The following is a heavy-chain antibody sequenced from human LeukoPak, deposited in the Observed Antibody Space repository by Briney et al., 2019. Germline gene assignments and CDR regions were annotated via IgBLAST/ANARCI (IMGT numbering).Heavy chain of an antibody. V-gene: IGHV4-34*01. Sequence: SETLSLTCVVYGGSFSGYYWSWIRQPPGKGLEWIGEINHSGSTNYNPSLKSRVTISVDTSKNQFSLKLSSVTAADTAVYYCARVAAGIGFFQHWGQGTLVTVSS. J-gene: IGHJ1*01. CDR1: GGSFSGYY. CDR3: ARVAAGIGFFQH. D-gene: IGHD6-13*01. CDR2: INHSGST.